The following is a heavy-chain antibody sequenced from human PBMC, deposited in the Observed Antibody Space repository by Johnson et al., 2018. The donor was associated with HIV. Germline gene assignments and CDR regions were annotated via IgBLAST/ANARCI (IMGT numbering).Heavy chain of an antibody. V-gene: IGHV3-7*01. J-gene: IGHJ3*01. D-gene: IGHD5-18*01. CDR1: GFTVISSY. CDR2: INQDGSEK. CDR3: ARDQRGGYSYGDAFDF. Sequence: EVQLLESGGGVFQPGGSLRLSCVVSGFTVISSYLTWVRQAPGKGLEWVANINQDGSEKYKVDSVKGRFTISRDNAKNSLYLQMNTLRAEDTAVYYCARDQRGGYSYGDAFDFWGQGTVVSVST.